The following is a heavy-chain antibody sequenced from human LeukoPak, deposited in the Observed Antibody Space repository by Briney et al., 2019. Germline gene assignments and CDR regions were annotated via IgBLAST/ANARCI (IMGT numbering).Heavy chain of an antibody. J-gene: IGHJ5*02. Sequence: VASVKVSCKASGDTFSSYAISWVRQAPGQGLGWMGGIIPIFGTANYAQKFQGRVTITADKSTSTAYMELSSLRSEDTAVYYCARGGEAAAAAFDPWGQGTLVTVSS. V-gene: IGHV1-69*06. CDR3: ARGGEAAAAAFDP. CDR1: GDTFSSYA. D-gene: IGHD6-13*01. CDR2: IIPIFGTA.